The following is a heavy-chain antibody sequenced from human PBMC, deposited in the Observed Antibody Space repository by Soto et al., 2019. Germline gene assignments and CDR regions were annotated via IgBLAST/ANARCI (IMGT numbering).Heavy chain of an antibody. CDR2: IDPSDSDT. CDR1: GYSFTSYW. Sequence: GESLKISCKGSGYSFTSYWIGWVRQMPGKGLEWMGIIDPSDSDTRYGPSFQGQVTISADKSISTAYLRWSSLKASDTAMYYCAILGGSSKSWSDFWGQGTLVTVSS. V-gene: IGHV5-51*01. J-gene: IGHJ4*02. CDR3: AILGGSSKSWSDF. D-gene: IGHD6-13*01.